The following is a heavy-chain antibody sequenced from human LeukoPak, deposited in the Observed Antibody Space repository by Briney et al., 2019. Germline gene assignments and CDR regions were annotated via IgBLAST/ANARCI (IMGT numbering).Heavy chain of an antibody. Sequence: SVKVSCKASGYTFTGYYMHWVRQAPGQGLEWMGGIIPIFGTANYAQKFQGRVTITADESTSTAYMELSSLRSEDTAVYYCATKSKYCSSTSCYVPYFDYWGQGTLVTVSS. V-gene: IGHV1-69*13. CDR2: IIPIFGTA. D-gene: IGHD2-2*01. CDR1: GYTFTGYY. J-gene: IGHJ4*02. CDR3: ATKSKYCSSTSCYVPYFDY.